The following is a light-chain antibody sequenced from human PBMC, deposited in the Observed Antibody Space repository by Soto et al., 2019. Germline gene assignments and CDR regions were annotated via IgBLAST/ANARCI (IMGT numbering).Light chain of an antibody. J-gene: IGKJ4*01. Sequence: EIVLTQSPATLSLSPGERAALSCRASQSVGLYLAWYQQKPGQAPRLLIYDASDRATGIPARFSGSGSGTDFPLIISSLEPEDFAVYYCQQRGNWPLTFGGGTKVQIK. CDR3: QQRGNWPLT. V-gene: IGKV3-11*01. CDR1: QSVGLY. CDR2: DAS.